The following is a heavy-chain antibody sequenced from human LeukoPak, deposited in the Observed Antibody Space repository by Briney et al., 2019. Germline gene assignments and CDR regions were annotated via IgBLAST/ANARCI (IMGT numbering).Heavy chain of an antibody. CDR1: GGSFSGYY. D-gene: IGHD3-22*01. Sequence: SESVSLTCAVYGGSFSGYYWSWIRQPPGKGLEWIGEINHSGSTNYNPSLKSRVTISVDTSKSQFSLKLSSVTAADTAVYYCASAMIGVPDDAFDIWGQGTMVTVSS. CDR3: ASAMIGVPDDAFDI. CDR2: INHSGST. V-gene: IGHV4-34*01. J-gene: IGHJ3*02.